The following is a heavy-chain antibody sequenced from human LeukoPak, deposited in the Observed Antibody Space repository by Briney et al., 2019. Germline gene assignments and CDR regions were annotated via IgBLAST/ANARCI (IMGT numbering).Heavy chain of an antibody. CDR1: GFTFSNYA. CDR3: AKDFDVTMIVVVTLPHY. Sequence: GGSLRLSCAVSGFTFSNYAMSWVRQAPGKGLEWVSAISGSGGSTYYADSVKGRFTISRDNSKNTLYLQMNSLRAEDTAVYYCAKDFDVTMIVVVTLPHYWGQGTLVTVSS. D-gene: IGHD3-22*01. J-gene: IGHJ4*02. CDR2: ISGSGGST. V-gene: IGHV3-23*01.